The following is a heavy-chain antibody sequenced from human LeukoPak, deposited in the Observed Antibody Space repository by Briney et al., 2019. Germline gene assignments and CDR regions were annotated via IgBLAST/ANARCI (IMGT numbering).Heavy chain of an antibody. Sequence: GGPLRLSCAASGFTFTTYWMTWVRQAPGKGLEWVASINQDGTEKYYVDSVKGRFTISRDNAKNSLYLQMNSLRVEDTAVFYCAKVAKYYYGSETYYFFEHWGQGTPVTASS. D-gene: IGHD3-10*01. CDR2: INQDGTEK. J-gene: IGHJ4*02. CDR1: GFTFTTYW. V-gene: IGHV3-7*01. CDR3: AKVAKYYYGSETYYFFEH.